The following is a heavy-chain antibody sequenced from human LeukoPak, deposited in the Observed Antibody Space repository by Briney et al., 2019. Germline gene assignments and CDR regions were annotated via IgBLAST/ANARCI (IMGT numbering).Heavy chain of an antibody. D-gene: IGHD3-10*01. J-gene: IGHJ4*02. CDR2: INPNSGGT. CDR1: GYTFTGYY. CDR3: ARVPSYYYGSGSHSYFDY. Sequence: ASVKVSCKASGYTFTGYYMHWVRQAPGQGLEWMGWINPNSGGTNYAQKFQGRVTMTRDTSISTAYMELSRLRSDDTAVYYCARVPSYYYGSGSHSYFDYWGQETLVTVSS. V-gene: IGHV1-2*02.